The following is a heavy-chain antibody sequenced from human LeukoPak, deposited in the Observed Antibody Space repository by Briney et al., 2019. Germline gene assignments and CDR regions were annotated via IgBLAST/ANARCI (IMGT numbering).Heavy chain of an antibody. Sequence: SETLSLTCTVSGYSISNGYYWGWIRQPPKKGLEWIGSIYHSGNAFYNPSLKSRVTISIDTSKNQLSLKLSSVTAADTAVYYCARISSSNWYNERGAFDVWGQGTMVTVSS. CDR1: GYSISNGYY. J-gene: IGHJ3*01. CDR3: ARISSSNWYNERGAFDV. CDR2: IYHSGNA. D-gene: IGHD6-13*01. V-gene: IGHV4-38-2*02.